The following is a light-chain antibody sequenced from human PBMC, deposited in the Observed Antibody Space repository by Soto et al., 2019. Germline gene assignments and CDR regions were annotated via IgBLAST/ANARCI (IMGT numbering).Light chain of an antibody. V-gene: IGKV3-20*01. Sequence: EIVLTQSPGSLSLPPRERATLSCRASQSVSSNHLAWYQQKPGQAPRLLIYGASRRAAGIPDRFSGSGSGTNFTLTISRLEPEDFAVYYCQQYGGSTCTFGQGTKVDIK. CDR2: GAS. CDR3: QQYGGSTCT. J-gene: IGKJ2*02. CDR1: QSVSSNH.